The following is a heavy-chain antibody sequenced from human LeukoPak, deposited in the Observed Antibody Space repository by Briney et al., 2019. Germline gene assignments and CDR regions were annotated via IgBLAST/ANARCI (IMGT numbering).Heavy chain of an antibody. D-gene: IGHD3-22*01. V-gene: IGHV1-69*05. CDR2: IIPIFGTA. J-gene: IGHJ5*02. Sequence: SVKVSCKASGGTFSSYAIGWVRQAPGQGLEWMGGIIPIFGTANYAQKFQGRVTITTDESTSTAYMELSSLRSEDTAVYYCASRSRLLHNWFDPWGQGTLVTVSS. CDR3: ASRSRLLHNWFDP. CDR1: GGTFSSYA.